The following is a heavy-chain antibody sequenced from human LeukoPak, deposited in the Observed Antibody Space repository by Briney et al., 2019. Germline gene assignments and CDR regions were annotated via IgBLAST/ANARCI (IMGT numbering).Heavy chain of an antibody. CDR3: ARSLCGGDCYTNWFDP. Sequence: SETLSLTCTVSGGSISSGGYYWSWIRQHPGKGLEWIGYIYYSGSTYYNPSLKSRVTISVDTSKNQFSLKLSSVTAADTAVYCCARSLCGGDCYTNWFDPWGQGTLVTVSS. D-gene: IGHD2-21*02. CDR2: IYYSGST. J-gene: IGHJ5*02. V-gene: IGHV4-31*03. CDR1: GGSISSGGYY.